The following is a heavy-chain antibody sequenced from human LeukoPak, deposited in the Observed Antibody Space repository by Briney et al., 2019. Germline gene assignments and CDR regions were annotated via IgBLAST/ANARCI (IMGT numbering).Heavy chain of an antibody. V-gene: IGHV7-4-1*02. D-gene: IGHD2-15*01. CDR3: ARPSGYCSDGDCYPDY. CDR2: INTDTGKP. J-gene: IGHJ4*02. CDR1: GYTFSRYA. Sequence: ASVKGSCKASGYTFSRYAINWVRQAPGQGLEWVGWINTDTGKPACAQDFTGRFVFSLGTSVSTAYLRISSLKAEDTAVYYCARPSGYCSDGDCYPDYWGQGTLVTVSS.